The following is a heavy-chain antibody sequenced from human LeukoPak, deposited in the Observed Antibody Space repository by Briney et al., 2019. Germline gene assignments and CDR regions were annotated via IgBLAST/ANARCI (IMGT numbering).Heavy chain of an antibody. CDR1: GFTFGSYS. J-gene: IGHJ1*01. D-gene: IGHD3-10*01. CDR2: IGHTGSIT. CDR3: VRDGAVVTSGSYPWRYFQY. Sequence: GGSLRLSCAGSGFTFGSYSMNWVRHAPGKGLEWVSYIGHTGSITDYADSVKGRFTISRDNAKNSLYLQMNTLRDEDTAVYYCVRDGAVVTSGSYPWRYFQYWGQGTLVTVSS. V-gene: IGHV3-48*02.